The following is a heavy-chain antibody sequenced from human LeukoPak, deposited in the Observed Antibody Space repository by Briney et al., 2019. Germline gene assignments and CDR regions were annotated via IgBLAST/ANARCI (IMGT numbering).Heavy chain of an antibody. CDR2: ISGSGGSR. CDR3: AKEVDSSGYYSEY. CDR1: GSTFSSYA. D-gene: IGHD3-22*01. Sequence: GGSLRLSCAASGSTFSSYAMSWVRQAPGKGLEWVSVISGSGGSRKYADSVKGRFTISRDNSKNTLDLQMSSLRVEDTAVYYCAKEVDSSGYYSEYWGQGTLVTVSS. J-gene: IGHJ4*02. V-gene: IGHV3-23*01.